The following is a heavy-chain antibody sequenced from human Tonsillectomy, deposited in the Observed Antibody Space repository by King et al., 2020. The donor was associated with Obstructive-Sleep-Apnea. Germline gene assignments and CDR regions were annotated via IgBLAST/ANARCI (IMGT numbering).Heavy chain of an antibody. CDR1: GDSISSYY. CDR3: ARLRGLYQVATYYYHAMDV. V-gene: IGHV4-59*01. CDR2: IHYSGRS. Sequence: VQLQESGPGLVKPSENLSLSCTVSGDSISSYYWSWIRQPPGKGLEWIGYIHYSGRSNYSPSLKSRVTISVDTSKNQFSLKLSSVTAADTAVYYCARLRGLYQVATYYYHAMDVWGQGTAVTVSS. J-gene: IGHJ6*02. D-gene: IGHD2-2*01.